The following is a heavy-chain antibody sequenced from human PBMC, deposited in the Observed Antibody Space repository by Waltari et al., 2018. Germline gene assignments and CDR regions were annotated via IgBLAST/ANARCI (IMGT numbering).Heavy chain of an antibody. Sequence: QVQLVQSGAEVKKPGSSVKVSCKASGGTFSSYAISWVRQAPGQGLEWMGGISLIFGTANNEQKVQGRVTSTTDESTSTAYMELSSLRSEDTAGYYCARGTGVISPHFDYWGQGTLVTVSS. CDR2: ISLIFGTA. D-gene: IGHD2-21*01. CDR1: GGTFSSYA. V-gene: IGHV1-69*05. J-gene: IGHJ4*02. CDR3: ARGTGVISPHFDY.